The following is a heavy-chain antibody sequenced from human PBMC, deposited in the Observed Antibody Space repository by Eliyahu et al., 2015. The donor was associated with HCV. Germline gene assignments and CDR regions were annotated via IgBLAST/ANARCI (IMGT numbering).Heavy chain of an antibody. V-gene: IGHV3-11*06. J-gene: IGHJ4*02. CDR1: GFTFSASX. CDR2: ISSSSSYT. CDR3: ARDRKGWQLVRNQDHLPLDY. Sequence: QVQLVESGGGLVKPGGSLRXSCAAFGFTFSASXLGWSGQAXGKGLEWVSYISSSSSYTNYADSVKGRFTISRDNAKNSLYLQMNSLRAEDTAVYYCARDRKGWQLVRNQDHLPLDYWGQGTLVPVSS. D-gene: IGHD6-13*01.